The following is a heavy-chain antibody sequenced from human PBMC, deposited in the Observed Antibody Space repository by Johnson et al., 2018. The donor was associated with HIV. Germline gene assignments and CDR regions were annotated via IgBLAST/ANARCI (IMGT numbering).Heavy chain of an antibody. CDR2: RNWDGCST. CDR3: ARTQRVTMIVVSLGAFDI. D-gene: IGHD3-22*01. V-gene: IGHV3-20*04. J-gene: IGHJ3*02. Sequence: MLLVESGGGVVRPGGSLRLSCAASGFSFDDYGMSWVRQAPGKGLEWVSGRNWDGCSTDYANSVKGRFTISRDNAKHSLFLQMNSLRAEDTAVYYCARTQRVTMIVVSLGAFDIWGQGTMVIVSS. CDR1: GFSFDDYG.